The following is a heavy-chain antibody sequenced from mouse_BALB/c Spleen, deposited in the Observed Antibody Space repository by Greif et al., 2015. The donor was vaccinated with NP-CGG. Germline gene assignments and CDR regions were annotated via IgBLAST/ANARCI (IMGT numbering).Heavy chain of an antibody. D-gene: IGHD1-1*01. J-gene: IGHJ2*01. V-gene: IGHV1S46*01. CDR3: ARYYYGSSYFDS. CDR1: GYSFTGYS. Sequence: EVQLQQSGPELVTPGASVRISCKASGYSFTGYSMHWVRQSHVKSLEWIGRIIPYNGATTYNQNFKDKASLTVDESSRTAYIDLHSLTSEDSAVYYCARYYYGSSYFDSWGQGTTLTVSP. CDR2: IIPYNGAT.